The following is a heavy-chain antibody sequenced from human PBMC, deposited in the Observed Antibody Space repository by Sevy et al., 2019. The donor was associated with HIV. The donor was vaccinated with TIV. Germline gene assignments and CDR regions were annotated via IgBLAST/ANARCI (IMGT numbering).Heavy chain of an antibody. CDR2: IYWNDYK. CDR1: GFSLTTGGVG. J-gene: IGHJ4*02. V-gene: IGHV2-5*01. CDR3: ATLSIKSPRTSMNRGFHY. Sequence: SGPTLVNPTQTLTLTCTFSGFSLTTGGVGVGWIRQPPGKALEWLALIYWNDYKYYSPSLESRLTISKDPSKNQVVLTMTNMDPVYTATYFCATLSIKSPRTSMNRGFHYWGQGTLVTVSS. D-gene: IGHD1-20*01.